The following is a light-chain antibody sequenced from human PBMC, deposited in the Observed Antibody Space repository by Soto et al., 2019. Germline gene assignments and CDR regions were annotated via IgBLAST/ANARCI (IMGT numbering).Light chain of an antibody. Sequence: QSVLTQPRSESGSPAQSVTISCTRTGNDVGAYNYVSWYQQHPGRPPKLMIYDVARWPSGVPDRFSGSTSGNTASLTISGLQAEDEADYFCCSYAGGYTYLCGTGTKVTVL. CDR1: GNDVGAYNY. V-gene: IGLV2-11*01. CDR2: DVA. CDR3: CSYAGGYTYL. J-gene: IGLJ1*01.